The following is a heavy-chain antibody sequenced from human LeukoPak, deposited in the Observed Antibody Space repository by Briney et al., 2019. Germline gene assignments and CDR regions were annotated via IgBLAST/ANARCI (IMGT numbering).Heavy chain of an antibody. CDR1: GGSISSGDYY. Sequence: SETLSLTCTVSGGSISSGDYYWSWIRQPPGKGLEWIGYIYYSGSTYYNPSLKSRVTISVDTSKNQFSLKLSSVTAADTAVYYCARVVVVPAARFDYWGQGTLVTVSS. D-gene: IGHD2-2*01. V-gene: IGHV4-30-4*08. CDR2: IYYSGST. J-gene: IGHJ4*02. CDR3: ARVVVVPAARFDY.